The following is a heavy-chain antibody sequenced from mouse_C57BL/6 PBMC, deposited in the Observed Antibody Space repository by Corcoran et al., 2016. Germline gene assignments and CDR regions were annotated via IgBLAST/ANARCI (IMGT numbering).Heavy chain of an antibody. D-gene: IGHD1-1*01. CDR3: ARYYGSSYWYFDV. Sequence: QVQLQQSGPELVKPGASVKISCKAAGYTFTDYYINWVKQRPGQGLEWIGWIFPGSGSTYYNEKFKGKATLTVDKSSSTAYMLLSSLTSEDSAVYFCARYYGSSYWYFDVWGTGTTVTVSS. CDR1: GYTFTDYY. CDR2: IFPGSGST. V-gene: IGHV1-75*01. J-gene: IGHJ1*03.